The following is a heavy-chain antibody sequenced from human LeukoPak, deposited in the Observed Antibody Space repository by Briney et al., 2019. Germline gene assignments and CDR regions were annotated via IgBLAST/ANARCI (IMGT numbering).Heavy chain of an antibody. V-gene: IGHV1-24*01. CDR1: GYTLTELS. D-gene: IGHD3-10*01. Sequence: ASAKVSSKVSGYTLTELSMHWVRQAPGKGLEWRGGFDPEDGETIYAQKFQGRVTMTEDTSTDTAYMELSSLRSEDTAVYYCAAMSMVRGVIITFDYWGQGTLVTVSS. CDR3: AAMSMVRGVIITFDY. J-gene: IGHJ4*02. CDR2: FDPEDGET.